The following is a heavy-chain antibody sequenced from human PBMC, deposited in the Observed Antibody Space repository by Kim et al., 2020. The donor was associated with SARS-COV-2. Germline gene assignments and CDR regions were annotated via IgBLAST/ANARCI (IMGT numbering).Heavy chain of an antibody. CDR2: ISSSGSTI. J-gene: IGHJ6*02. CDR1: GFTFSSYE. D-gene: IGHD2-15*01. CDR3: ARSDIVVVVAAHPYYYYYGMDV. V-gene: IGHV3-48*03. Sequence: GGXLRLSCAASGFTFSSYEMNWVRQAPGKGLEWVSYISSSGSTIYYADSVKGRFTISRDNAKNSLYLQMNSLRAEDTAVYYCARSDIVVVVAAHPYYYYYGMDVWGQGTTVTVSS.